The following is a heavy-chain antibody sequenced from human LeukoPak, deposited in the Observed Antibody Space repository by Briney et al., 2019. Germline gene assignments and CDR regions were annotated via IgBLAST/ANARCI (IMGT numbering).Heavy chain of an antibody. J-gene: IGHJ4*02. CDR3: ARASVEYFDY. CDR1: GFTFSSYS. Sequence: PGGSLRLSCAASGFTFSSYSMNWVRQAPGKWREWVSSISSSSSYIYYADSVKGRFTISRNNAKNSLYLQMNRLRAEDTAVYYCARASVEYFDYWGQGTLFTVSS. V-gene: IGHV3-21*01. CDR2: ISSSSSYI.